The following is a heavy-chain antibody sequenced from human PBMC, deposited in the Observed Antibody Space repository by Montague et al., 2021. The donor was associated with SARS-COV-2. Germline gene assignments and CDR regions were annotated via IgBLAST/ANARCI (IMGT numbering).Heavy chain of an antibody. CDR3: AKDTDGDTGWYFDY. J-gene: IGHJ4*02. CDR1: GFTFSSYA. Sequence: SLSLSFAASGFTFSSYAMSWVRQAPGKGLEWASAISGSGGSTYYADSVKGRFTISRDNSKNTLYLQMNSLRAEDTAVYYCAKDTDGDTGWYFDYWGQGTLVTVSS. V-gene: IGHV3-23*01. D-gene: IGHD4-17*01. CDR2: ISGSGGST.